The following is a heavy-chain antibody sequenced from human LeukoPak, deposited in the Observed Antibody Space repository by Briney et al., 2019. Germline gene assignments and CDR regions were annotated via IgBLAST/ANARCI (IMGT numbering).Heavy chain of an antibody. CDR3: ARDSGGSSPFDY. CDR2: ISSSGRTI. CDR1: GFTSSSYG. J-gene: IGHJ4*02. V-gene: IGHV3-48*03. D-gene: IGHD2-15*01. Sequence: GGALRLSCAASGFTSSSYGMHWVREAPGKGLEWVSYISSSGRTIYYADSVKGRFTISRDNARNSLYLQMNSLRAEDTAIYCCARDSGGSSPFDYWGQGTLVTVSS.